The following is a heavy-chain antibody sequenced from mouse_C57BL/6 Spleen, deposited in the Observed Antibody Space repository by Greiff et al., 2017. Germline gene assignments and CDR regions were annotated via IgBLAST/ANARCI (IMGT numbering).Heavy chain of an antibody. D-gene: IGHD5-1*01. V-gene: IGHV3-6*01. CDR1: GYSITSGYY. CDR3: ARDGKSNYIMDY. CDR2: ISYDGSN. Sequence: EVKLVESGPGLVKPSQSLSLTCSVTGYSITSGYYWNWIRQFPGNKLEWMGYISYDGSNNYNPSLKNRISITRDTSKNQFFLKLNSVTTEDTATYYCARDGKSNYIMDYWGQGTSVTVSS. J-gene: IGHJ4*01.